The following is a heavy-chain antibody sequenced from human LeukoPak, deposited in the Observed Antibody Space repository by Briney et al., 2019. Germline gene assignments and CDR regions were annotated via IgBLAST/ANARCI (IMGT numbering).Heavy chain of an antibody. D-gene: IGHD6-13*01. J-gene: IGHJ5*02. CDR1: GYTFTNYY. CDR2: INPSGGST. Sequence: ASVKVSCKAPGYTFTNYYMHWVQQAPGQGLEWMGMINPSGGSTRYALKFQGRVSMTRDTSTRTVYMEMSSLRSEDTAVYYCARMVAAPYNWFDPWGQGTLVTVSS. V-gene: IGHV1-46*01. CDR3: ARMVAAPYNWFDP.